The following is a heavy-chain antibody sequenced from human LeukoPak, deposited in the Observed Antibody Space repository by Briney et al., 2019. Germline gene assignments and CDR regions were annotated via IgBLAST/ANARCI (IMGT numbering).Heavy chain of an antibody. CDR2: INWNGGST. J-gene: IGHJ6*03. D-gene: IGHD2-21*02. CDR3: ARAPTQAYCGGDCYRYYMDV. CDR1: GFTFDDYG. Sequence: GGSLRLSCAASGFTFDDYGMSWVRQAPGKGLEWVSGINWNGGSTGYADSVKGRFTISRHNAKNSLYLQMNSLRAEDTALYYCARAPTQAYCGGDCYRYYMDVWGKGTTVTVSS. V-gene: IGHV3-20*04.